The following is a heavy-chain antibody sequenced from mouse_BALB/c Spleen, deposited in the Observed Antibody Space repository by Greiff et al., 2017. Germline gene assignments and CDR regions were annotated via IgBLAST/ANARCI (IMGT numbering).Heavy chain of an antibody. V-gene: IGHV5-12-1*01. CDR1: GFAFSSYD. Sequence: EVKLVESGGGLVQPGGSLKLSCAASGFAFSSYDMSWVRQTPEKRLEWVAYISSGGGSTYYPDTVKGRFTISRDNAKNTLYLQMSSLKSEDTAMYYCARGNYGNYYFDYWGQGTTLTVSS. D-gene: IGHD2-1*01. J-gene: IGHJ2*01. CDR3: ARGNYGNYYFDY. CDR2: ISSGGGST.